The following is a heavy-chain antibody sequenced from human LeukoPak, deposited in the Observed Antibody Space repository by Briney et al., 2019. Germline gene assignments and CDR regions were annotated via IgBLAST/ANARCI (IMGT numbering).Heavy chain of an antibody. D-gene: IGHD1-14*01. J-gene: IGHJ4*02. CDR1: GFTFSSYS. Sequence: GGSLRLSCAASGFTFSSYSMNWVRQAPGKGLEWVSYINSRSSSIDYAGPVKGRFTISRDNAKNSLYLQINSLRAEDTAIYYCARKPNSDDHAFDYWGQGTLVTGSS. CDR3: ARKPNSDDHAFDY. CDR2: INSRSSSI. V-gene: IGHV3-48*01.